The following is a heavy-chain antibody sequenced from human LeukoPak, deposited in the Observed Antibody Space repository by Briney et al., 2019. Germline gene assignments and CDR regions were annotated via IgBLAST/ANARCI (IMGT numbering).Heavy chain of an antibody. Sequence: GSSVKVSCKASGGTFSSYAISWVRQAPGQGLEWMGWIHPNSGGTNYGQKFQGRVTMTRDTSISTAYMELSRLTFDDTAVYFCGRKSAARKTSEFDYWGQGTLVTVSS. V-gene: IGHV1-2*02. CDR2: IHPNSGGT. CDR1: GGTFSSYA. CDR3: GRKSAARKTSEFDY. D-gene: IGHD6-6*01. J-gene: IGHJ4*02.